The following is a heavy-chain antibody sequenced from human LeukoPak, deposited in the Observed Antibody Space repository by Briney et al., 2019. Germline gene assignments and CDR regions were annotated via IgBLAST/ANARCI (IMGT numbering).Heavy chain of an antibody. D-gene: IGHD3-22*01. CDR2: IYYSGST. CDR3: ARDSSGTFDY. J-gene: IGHJ4*02. CDR1: GGSISSGGYY. V-gene: IGHV4-31*03. Sequence: SETLSLTCTVSGGSISSGGYYWSWIRQHPGKGLECIGYIYYSGSTYYNPSLKSRVTISVDTSKNQFSLKLSSVTAADTAVYYCARDSSGTFDYWGQGTLVTVSS.